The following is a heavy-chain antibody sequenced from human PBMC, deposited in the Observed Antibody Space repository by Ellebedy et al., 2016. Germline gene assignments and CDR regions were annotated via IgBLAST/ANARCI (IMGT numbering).Heavy chain of an antibody. J-gene: IGHJ5*02. Sequence: GESLKISXAASGFTFTSYWMTWVRQAPGKGLEWVANIKEDGSDKYYVDSVKGRFTISRDNAKNSLYLQMNSLSAEDTAVYYCARGLNVGYCSTTSCNPNWFDRWGQGTLVTVSS. CDR1: GFTFTSYW. D-gene: IGHD2-2*01. CDR3: ARGLNVGYCSTTSCNPNWFDR. V-gene: IGHV3-7*01. CDR2: IKEDGSDK.